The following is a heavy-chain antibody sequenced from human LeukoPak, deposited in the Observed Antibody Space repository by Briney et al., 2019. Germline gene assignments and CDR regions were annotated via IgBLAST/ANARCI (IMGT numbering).Heavy chain of an antibody. Sequence: GESLRLSCAASGFTFTTYWLGWVRQPPGKGLEWVATIKQDGSEKYYGDSVKGRFTISRDNAQSSLFLQMNSLRDEDAAVYFCASMWEGGYWGQGTLVTVSS. CDR2: IKQDGSEK. CDR3: ASMWEGGY. V-gene: IGHV3-7*01. J-gene: IGHJ4*02. D-gene: IGHD1-26*01. CDR1: GFTFTTYW.